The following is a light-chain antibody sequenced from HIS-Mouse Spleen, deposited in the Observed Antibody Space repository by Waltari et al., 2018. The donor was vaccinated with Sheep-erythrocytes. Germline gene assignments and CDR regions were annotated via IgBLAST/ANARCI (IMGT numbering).Light chain of an antibody. CDR3: CSYAGSYNHV. CDR2: DVS. J-gene: IGLJ1*01. CDR1: SSDVGGYNY. Sequence: QSALTQPRSVSGSPGQSVTISCPGTSSDVGGYNYFPCYQQHPGNAPKLMIYDVSKRPSGVPDRFSGSKSGNTASLTISGLQAEDEADYYCCSYAGSYNHVFATGTKVTVL. V-gene: IGLV2-11*01.